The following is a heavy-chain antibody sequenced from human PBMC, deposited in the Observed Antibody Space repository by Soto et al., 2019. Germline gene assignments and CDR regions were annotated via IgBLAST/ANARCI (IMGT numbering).Heavy chain of an antibody. CDR2: ISYDGHNK. CDR1: GFTFSSYA. V-gene: IGHV3-30-3*01. D-gene: IGHD3-22*01. J-gene: IGHJ3*02. CDR3: ARARYDSSSLDAFDI. Sequence: GGSLRLSCAAFGFTFSSYAMNWVRQAPGKGLEWVPFISYDGHNKYYAASVTGPFTISTDNSTTTLYLQMNSLRAEDTAVYYCARARYDSSSLDAFDIWGQGTMVTVSS.